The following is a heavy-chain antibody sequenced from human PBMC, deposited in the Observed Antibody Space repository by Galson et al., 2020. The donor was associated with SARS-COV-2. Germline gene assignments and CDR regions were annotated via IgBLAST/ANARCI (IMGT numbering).Heavy chain of an antibody. V-gene: IGHV4-34*01. Sequence: SETLSLTCAVYGGSFSGYYWSWIRQPPGKGLEWIGEINSSGSTNYNPSLKSRVTISVDTSKNHFSLKLSSVTAADTAVYYCARSPPASTSGTSIYFDYWGQGTQVTVSS. CDR2: INSSGST. D-gene: IGHD3-10*01. CDR1: GGSFSGYY. J-gene: IGHJ4*02. CDR3: ARSPPASTSGTSIYFDY.